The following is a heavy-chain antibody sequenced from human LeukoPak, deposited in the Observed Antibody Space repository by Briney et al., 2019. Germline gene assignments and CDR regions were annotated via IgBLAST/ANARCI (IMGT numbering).Heavy chain of an antibody. CDR2: ITSGDNTI. CDR1: GFAFSSYS. D-gene: IGHD1-1*01. CDR3: ARVGGTSIYYYYYYMDV. V-gene: IGHV3-48*02. J-gene: IGHJ6*03. Sequence: PGGSLRLSCAASGFAFSSYSMNWVRRAPGKGLEWVSYITSGDNTIYYADSVKGRFTISRDNAKNSLYLQMNSLSDEDTAVYYCARVGGTSIYYYYYYMDVWGKGTTVTVS.